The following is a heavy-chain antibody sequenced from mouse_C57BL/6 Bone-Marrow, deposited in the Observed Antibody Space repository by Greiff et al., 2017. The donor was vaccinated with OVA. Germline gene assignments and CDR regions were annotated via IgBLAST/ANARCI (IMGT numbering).Heavy chain of an antibody. V-gene: IGHV8-12*01. D-gene: IGHD1-1*01. Sequence: QVTLKVSGPGILQSSHTLSLTCSFSGFSLSTSGMGVSWIRQPSGKGLEWLAHIYWDDDKRYNPSLKSRLTISKDASRNQVFLKITSVDTADTATYYCARRYYYGSRDYAMDYWGQGTSVTVAS. CDR2: IYWDDDK. CDR1: GFSLSTSGMG. CDR3: ARRYYYGSRDYAMDY. J-gene: IGHJ4*01.